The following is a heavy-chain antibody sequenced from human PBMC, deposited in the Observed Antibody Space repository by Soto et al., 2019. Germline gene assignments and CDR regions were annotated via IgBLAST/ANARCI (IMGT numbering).Heavy chain of an antibody. Sequence: GGSLRLSCAASGFTFSSYWMSWVRQAPGKGLEWVANIKQDGSEKYYVDSVKGRFTISRDNAKNSLYLQMNSLRAEDTAVYYCATQGDYSNYYGMDAWGQGTTVTVSS. CDR3: ATQGDYSNYYGMDA. CDR2: IKQDGSEK. J-gene: IGHJ6*02. V-gene: IGHV3-7*01. CDR1: GFTFSSYW. D-gene: IGHD4-4*01.